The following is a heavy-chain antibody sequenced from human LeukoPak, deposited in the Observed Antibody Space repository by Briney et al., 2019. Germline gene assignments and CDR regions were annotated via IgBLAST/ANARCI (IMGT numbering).Heavy chain of an antibody. D-gene: IGHD2-15*01. J-gene: IGHJ6*02. CDR2: INAGNGNT. V-gene: IGHV1-3*01. CDR3: ARDLSVVGSPVYYYYGMDV. CDR1: GYTFTSYA. Sequence: ASVKVSCKASGYTFTSYAMHWVRQAPGQRLEWMGWINAGNGNTKYSQKFQGRVTITRDTSASTAYMELSSLRSDDTAVYYCARDLSVVGSPVYYYYGMDVWGQGTTVTVPS.